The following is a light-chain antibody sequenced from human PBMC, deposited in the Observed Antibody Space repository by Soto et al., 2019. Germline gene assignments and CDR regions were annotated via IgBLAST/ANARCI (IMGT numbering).Light chain of an antibody. Sequence: EIVLTQSPGTLSSSPGERATLSCRASQSVSSSHLAWYQQKPGQAPRLLIYGASSRATGIPDRSSGSGSGTDFTLTISRLEPEDFAVYFCQQYGDSPMYTFGQGTKLEI. V-gene: IGKV3-20*01. J-gene: IGKJ2*01. CDR1: QSVSSSH. CDR3: QQYGDSPMYT. CDR2: GAS.